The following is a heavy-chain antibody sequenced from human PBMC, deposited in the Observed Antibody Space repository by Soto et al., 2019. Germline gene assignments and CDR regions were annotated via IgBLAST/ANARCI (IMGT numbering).Heavy chain of an antibody. Sequence: GGSLRLSCAASGFTFSTYAMSWVRQAPGQGLEWVSSVSCSGGTTYSADSVKGRFTISRDNSKNTLYLQMNSLRAEDTAVYYCAREWGTVTTGLYYYYYMDVWGKGTTVTVSS. CDR3: AREWGTVTTGLYYYYYMDV. J-gene: IGHJ6*03. CDR2: VSCSGGTT. D-gene: IGHD4-17*01. CDR1: GFTFSTYA. V-gene: IGHV3-23*01.